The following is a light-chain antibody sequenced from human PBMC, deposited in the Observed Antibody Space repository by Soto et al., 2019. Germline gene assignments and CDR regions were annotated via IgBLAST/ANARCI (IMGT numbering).Light chain of an antibody. V-gene: IGKV3-20*01. CDR1: QSVSNNY. CDR2: GAS. CDR3: QQYGISPRT. Sequence: EIVLTQSPGTLALAPGERPTLSCSASQSVSNNYLAWYQQKPGQAPRLLIYGASTRATGIPARFSGSGSGTEFTLTISRLEPEDFAVYYCQQYGISPRTFGQGTKVDIK. J-gene: IGKJ1*01.